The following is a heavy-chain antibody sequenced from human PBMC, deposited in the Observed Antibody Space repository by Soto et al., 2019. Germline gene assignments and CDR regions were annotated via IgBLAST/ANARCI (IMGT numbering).Heavy chain of an antibody. V-gene: IGHV1-69*13. D-gene: IGHD3-22*01. CDR2: IIPIFGTA. CDR3: ARDGDDSSGYWNY. J-gene: IGHJ4*02. Sequence: SVKVSCKASGGTFSSYAISWVRQAPGQGLEWMGGIIPIFGTANYAQKFQGRVTITADESTSTAYMDLSSLRSEDTAVYYCARDGDDSSGYWNYWGQGTLVTVSS. CDR1: GGTFSSYA.